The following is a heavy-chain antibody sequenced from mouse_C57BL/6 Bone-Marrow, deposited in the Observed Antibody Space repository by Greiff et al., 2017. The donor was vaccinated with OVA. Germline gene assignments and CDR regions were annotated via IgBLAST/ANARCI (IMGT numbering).Heavy chain of an antibody. J-gene: IGHJ2*01. V-gene: IGHV6-3*01. Sequence: EVMLVESGGGLVQPGGSMKLSCVASGFTFSNYWMNWVRQSPEKGLEWVAQIRLKSDNYATHYAESVKGRFTISRDDSKSSVYLQMNNLRAEDTGIYYCAYYYGSPGYFDYWGQGTTLTVSS. CDR3: AYYYGSPGYFDY. CDR2: IRLKSDNYAT. CDR1: GFTFSNYW. D-gene: IGHD1-1*01.